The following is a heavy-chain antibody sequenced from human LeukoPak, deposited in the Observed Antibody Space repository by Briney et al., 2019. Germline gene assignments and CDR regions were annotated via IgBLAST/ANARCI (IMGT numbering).Heavy chain of an antibody. CDR1: GGSITTPSW. CDR2: IYHDGNT. CDR3: ANHRNYYDGSGLSLFDY. V-gene: IGHV4-4*02. J-gene: IGHJ4*02. D-gene: IGHD3-22*01. Sequence: PSETLSLTCAVSGGSITTPSWWIWVRQPPGKGLEWIGEIYHDGNTDYNPSLKSRVTISVDTSKNQFSLKLSSVTAADTAVYYCANHRNYYDGSGLSLFDYWGQGTLVTVSS.